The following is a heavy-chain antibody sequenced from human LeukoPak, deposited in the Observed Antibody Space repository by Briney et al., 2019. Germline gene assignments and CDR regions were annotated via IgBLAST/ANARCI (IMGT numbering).Heavy chain of an antibody. CDR1: GYSFTNYW. Sequence: GESLKISCKGSGYSFTNYWIAWVRQMPGKGLEWMGIIYPGDSDTRYSPSFQGQVTISADKSISTAYLQWSSLKASDTAMYYCARLIAVAGIRYFDYWGQGTLVTVSS. J-gene: IGHJ4*02. V-gene: IGHV5-51*01. CDR3: ARLIAVAGIRYFDY. D-gene: IGHD6-19*01. CDR2: IYPGDSDT.